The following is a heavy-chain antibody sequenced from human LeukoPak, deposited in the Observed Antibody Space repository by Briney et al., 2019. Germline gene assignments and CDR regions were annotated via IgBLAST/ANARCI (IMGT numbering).Heavy chain of an antibody. CDR2: ISYDGSNK. CDR1: GFTSSSYA. D-gene: IGHD1-26*01. J-gene: IGHJ4*02. Sequence: PGGSLRLSCAASGFTSSSYAMHWVRQAPGKGLEWVAVISYDGSNKYYADSVKGRFTISRDNSKNTLYLQMNSLRAEDTAVYYCARDTLYSGSYFNYWGQGTLVTVSS. V-gene: IGHV3-30-3*01. CDR3: ARDTLYSGSYFNY.